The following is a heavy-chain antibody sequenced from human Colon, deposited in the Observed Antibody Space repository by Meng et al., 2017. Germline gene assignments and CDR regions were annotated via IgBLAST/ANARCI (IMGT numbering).Heavy chain of an antibody. Sequence: GPGPVNPFETLSLTCAVSCGSIRRSDCGSCVHQPPGNGLEWIGETSHSGSTNYSPSLKSRVTISLDKSKNQLSLKLNSVTAADTAVYYCASSDYYRSDYWGQGTLVTVSS. CDR2: TSHSGST. CDR1: CGSIRRSDC. V-gene: IGHV4-4*02. J-gene: IGHJ4*02. CDR3: ASSDYYRSDY. D-gene: IGHD3-22*01.